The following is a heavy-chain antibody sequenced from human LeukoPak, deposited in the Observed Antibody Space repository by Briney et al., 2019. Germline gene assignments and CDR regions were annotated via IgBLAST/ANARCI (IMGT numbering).Heavy chain of an antibody. CDR2: IIPIFGTA. Sequence: GASVKVSCKASGGTFSSYAISWVRQAPGQGLEWRGGIIPIFGTANYAQKFQGRVTITTDESTSTAYMELSSLRSEDTAVCYCAGGDSSGYYPFDYWGQGTLVTVSS. V-gene: IGHV1-69*05. CDR3: AGGDSSGYYPFDY. D-gene: IGHD3-22*01. CDR1: GGTFSSYA. J-gene: IGHJ4*02.